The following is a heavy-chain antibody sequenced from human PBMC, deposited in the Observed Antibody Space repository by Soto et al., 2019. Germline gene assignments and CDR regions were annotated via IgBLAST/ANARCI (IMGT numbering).Heavy chain of an antibody. D-gene: IGHD3-9*01. Sequence: PSETLSLTCTVSGGSISSSSYYWGWIRQPPGKGLEWIGRIYCSGSTYYNPSLKSRVTISVDTSKNQFSLKLSSVTAADTAVYYCARSLIIRVPEADWGQGTLVNVSS. CDR3: ARSLIIRVPEAD. CDR1: GGSISSSSYY. CDR2: IYCSGST. V-gene: IGHV4-39*01. J-gene: IGHJ4*02.